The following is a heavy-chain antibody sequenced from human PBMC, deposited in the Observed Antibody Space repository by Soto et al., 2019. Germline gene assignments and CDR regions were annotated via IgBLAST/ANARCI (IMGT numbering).Heavy chain of an antibody. J-gene: IGHJ4*02. V-gene: IGHV3-53*02. CDR1: GFTLSNNR. D-gene: IGHD7-27*01. Sequence: DVHLVETGGGLVQPGGSLRLSCVVSGFTLSNNRMTWVRQAPGQGLEWVSDLYFYGSANYADSVRGRFTIFKDDSKNTLYLQMTNLRADDTALYYCARVGTSESFFDSWGQGTLVTVSP. CDR2: LYFYGSA. CDR3: ARVGTSESFFDS.